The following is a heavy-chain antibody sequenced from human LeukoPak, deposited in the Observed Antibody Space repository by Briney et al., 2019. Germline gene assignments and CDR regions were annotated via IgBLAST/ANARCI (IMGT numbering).Heavy chain of an antibody. CDR2: IKQDRSEK. CDR1: GFTFNNYW. J-gene: IGHJ3*02. Sequence: GGSLRLSCAASGFTFNNYWMSWVRQAPGKGLEWVANIKQDRSEKYYVDSVKGRFTISRDNAKNSLYLQMNSLRAEDTAVYYCARAQVPAALFAFDIWGQGTMVTVSS. V-gene: IGHV3-7*01. CDR3: ARAQVPAALFAFDI. D-gene: IGHD2-2*01.